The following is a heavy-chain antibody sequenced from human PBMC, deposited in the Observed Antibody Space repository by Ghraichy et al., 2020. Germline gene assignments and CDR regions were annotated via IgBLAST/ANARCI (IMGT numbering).Heavy chain of an antibody. J-gene: IGHJ5*02. D-gene: IGHD3-3*01. CDR3: ASRTRITIFGVVIMKENWFDP. Sequence: SETLSLTCTVSGGSISSSSYYWGWIRQPPGKELEWIGSIYYSGSTYYNPSLKSRVTISVDTSKNQFSLKLSSVTAADTAVYYCASRTRITIFGVVIMKENWFDPWGQGTLVTVSS. V-gene: IGHV4-39*01. CDR1: GGSISSSSYY. CDR2: IYYSGST.